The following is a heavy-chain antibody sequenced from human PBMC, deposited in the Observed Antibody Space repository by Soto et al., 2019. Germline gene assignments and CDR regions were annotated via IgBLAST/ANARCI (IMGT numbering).Heavy chain of an antibody. CDR2: LYHSGST. J-gene: IGHJ4*02. V-gene: IGHV4-38-2*01. CDR3: ARMYGYSYGYLDY. Sequence: LETLSLTCAVSGYSISSGYYWGWIRQPPGRGLEWIGSLYHSGSTSYNPSLKSRVTISVDTSKNQFSLKLTSVTAADTAVYYCARMYGYSYGYLDYWGQGTQVTVSS. CDR1: GYSISSGYY. D-gene: IGHD5-18*01.